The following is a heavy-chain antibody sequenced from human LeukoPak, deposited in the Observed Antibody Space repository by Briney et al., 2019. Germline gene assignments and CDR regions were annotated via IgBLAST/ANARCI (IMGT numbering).Heavy chain of an antibody. CDR2: IRYDGSNK. V-gene: IGHV3-30*02. Sequence: GGSLRLSCAASGFTFSSYWMHWVRQASGKGLEWVAFIRYDGSNKYYADSVKGRFTISRDNSKNTLYLQMNSLRAEDTAVYYCARDLQPSLVGATWFDYWGQGTLVTVSS. J-gene: IGHJ4*02. D-gene: IGHD1-26*01. CDR3: ARDLQPSLVGATWFDY. CDR1: GFTFSSYW.